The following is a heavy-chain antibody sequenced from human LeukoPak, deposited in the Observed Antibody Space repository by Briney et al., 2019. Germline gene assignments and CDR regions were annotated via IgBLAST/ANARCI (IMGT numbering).Heavy chain of an antibody. D-gene: IGHD4-17*01. CDR2: IYSGGST. Sequence: PGGSLRLSCAASGFTVSSNYMSWVRQAPGKGLEWVSVIYSGGSTYYADSVKGRFTISRDNSKNTLYLQMNSLRAEDTAVYYCAREGELSYGDYGNYFDYWGQGTLVTVSS. CDR1: GFTVSSNY. CDR3: AREGELSYGDYGNYFDY. J-gene: IGHJ4*02. V-gene: IGHV3-53*01.